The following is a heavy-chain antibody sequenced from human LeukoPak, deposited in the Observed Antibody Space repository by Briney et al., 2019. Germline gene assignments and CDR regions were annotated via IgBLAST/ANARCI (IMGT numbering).Heavy chain of an antibody. CDR1: GGTFSSYA. Sequence: ASVKVSCKASGGTFSSYAISWVRQAPGQGLEWMGGIIPIFGTANYAQKFQGRVTITADKSTSTAYMELSSLRSEDTAVYYRARVGAGYSSGWFDYWGQGTLVTVSS. D-gene: IGHD6-19*01. J-gene: IGHJ4*02. CDR3: ARVGAGYSSGWFDY. V-gene: IGHV1-69*06. CDR2: IIPIFGTA.